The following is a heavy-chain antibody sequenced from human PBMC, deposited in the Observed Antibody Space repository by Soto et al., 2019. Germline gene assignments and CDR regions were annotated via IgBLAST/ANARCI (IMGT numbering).Heavy chain of an antibody. CDR1: GFTVSNNY. CDR2: IYSGGNT. D-gene: IGHD2-21*02. CDR3: ANGGDSENRQH. J-gene: IGHJ1*01. Sequence: EVQLVESGGGLVQPGGSLRLSCAASGFTVSNNYMSWVRQAPGKGLEWVSLIYSGGNTYYEDSVKGRFLISRDNSKNTQYPQMYILRAEDTAVYYCANGGDSENRQHGGQGTLVTVSS. V-gene: IGHV3-66*01.